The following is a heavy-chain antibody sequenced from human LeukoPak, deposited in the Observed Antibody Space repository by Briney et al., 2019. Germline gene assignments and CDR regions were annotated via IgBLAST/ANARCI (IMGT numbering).Heavy chain of an antibody. CDR2: INPNSGGT. CDR1: GYTFTGYY. J-gene: IGHJ5*02. V-gene: IGHV1-2*02. CDR3: ARGSLTISARAGNNWFDP. Sequence: ASVKVSCKASGYTFTGYYMHWVRQAPGQGLEWMGWINPNSGGTNYAQKFQGRVTMTRDTSISTAYMELSRLRSDDTAVYYCARGSLTISARAGNNWFDPWGQGTLVTVSS. D-gene: IGHD3-3*01.